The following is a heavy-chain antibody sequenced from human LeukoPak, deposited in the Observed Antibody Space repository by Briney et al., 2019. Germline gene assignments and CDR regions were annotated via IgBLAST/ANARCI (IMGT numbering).Heavy chain of an antibody. CDR3: ARVEVFWSGYRHDAFDI. Sequence: PGGSLRLSCAASGFTFSSYSMNWVRQAPGKGLEWVSSISSSSSYIYYADSVKGRFTISRDNSKNTLYLQMNSLRAEDTAVYYCARVEVFWSGYRHDAFDIWGQGTMVTVSS. D-gene: IGHD3-3*01. CDR1: GFTFSSYS. CDR2: ISSSSSYI. J-gene: IGHJ3*02. V-gene: IGHV3-21*01.